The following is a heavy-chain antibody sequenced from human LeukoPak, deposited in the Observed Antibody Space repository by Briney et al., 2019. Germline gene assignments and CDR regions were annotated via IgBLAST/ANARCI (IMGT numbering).Heavy chain of an antibody. D-gene: IGHD6-6*01. CDR3: ARGPPSSLGYSSSSGDY. Sequence: SETLSLTCAVYGGSFSGYYWSWIRQPPGKGLEWIGEINHSGSTNYNPSPKSRVTISVDTSKNQFSLKLSSVTAADTAVYYCARGPPSSLGYSSSSGDYWGQGTLVTVSS. J-gene: IGHJ4*02. V-gene: IGHV4-34*01. CDR2: INHSGST. CDR1: GGSFSGYY.